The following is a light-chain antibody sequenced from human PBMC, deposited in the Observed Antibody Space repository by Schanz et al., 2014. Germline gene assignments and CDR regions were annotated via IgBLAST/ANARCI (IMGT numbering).Light chain of an antibody. CDR1: SSDVGSYNV. CDR3: SSYTSSSTRV. Sequence: QSALTQPASVSGSPGQSITISCTGTSSDVGSYNVVSWYQQHPGKAPKLMIYEDSNRPSGVSTRFSGSKSGNTASLTISGLQAEDEADYYCSSYTSSSTRVFGGGTKLTVL. J-gene: IGLJ3*02. CDR2: EDS. V-gene: IGLV2-14*02.